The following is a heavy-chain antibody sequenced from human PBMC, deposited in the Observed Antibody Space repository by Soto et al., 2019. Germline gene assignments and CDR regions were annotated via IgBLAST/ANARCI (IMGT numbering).Heavy chain of an antibody. J-gene: IGHJ1*01. CDR2: IWYDGSDK. CDR1: GFIFSNYG. Sequence: QVQLVESGGGVVQPGRSMRLSCAASGFIFSNYGMHWVRQAPGKGLEWVAVIWYDGSDKYYADSVKGRFTISRDNSKNTVYLQMNSLRVEDTAVYYCARVGQAEYFQYWGQGTLVTFSS. V-gene: IGHV3-33*01. CDR3: ARVGQAEYFQY.